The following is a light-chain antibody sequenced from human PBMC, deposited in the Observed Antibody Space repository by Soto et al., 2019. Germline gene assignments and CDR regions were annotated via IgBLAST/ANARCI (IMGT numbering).Light chain of an antibody. CDR1: QSVLYRSSNKNY. J-gene: IGKJ1*01. CDR2: GAS. V-gene: IGKV4-1*01. CDR3: QQYYSTPLA. Sequence: DIVMTQSPASLAVSLGERATINCKSSQSVLYRSSNKNYLAWYQQRPRQPPKLLIYGASTRESGVPDRFSGSGSGTDFTLTISSLQAEDVAVYYCQQYYSTPLAFGQGTKVEIK.